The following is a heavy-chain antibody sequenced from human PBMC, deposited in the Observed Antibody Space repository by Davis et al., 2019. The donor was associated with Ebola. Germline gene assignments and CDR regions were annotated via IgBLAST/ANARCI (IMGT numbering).Heavy chain of an antibody. V-gene: IGHV3-23*01. CDR1: GFTFSSYA. J-gene: IGHJ3*02. Sequence: GESLKISCAASGFTFSSYAMSWVRQAPGKGLEWVSGISDSGSSTYYADSVKGRFTVSRDNSKNTLYLQMNSLRVEDTAVYYCAKRGVSDAFDIWGQGTMVTVSS. CDR2: ISDSGSST. D-gene: IGHD5/OR15-5a*01. CDR3: AKRGVSDAFDI.